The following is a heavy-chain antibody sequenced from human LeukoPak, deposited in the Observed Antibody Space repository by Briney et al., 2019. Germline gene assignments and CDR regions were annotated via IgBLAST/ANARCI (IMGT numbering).Heavy chain of an antibody. CDR2: IGGSGLST. D-gene: IGHD4-17*01. V-gene: IGHV3-23*01. CDR3: ANTPRGTVTTSS. J-gene: IGHJ5*02. Sequence: PGGSLRLSCAASGFTFSTYAMSWVRQAPGKGLEWVSAIGGSGLSTYYADSVKGRFTISRDNSKDTLYLQMSSLRAEDTAVYYCANTPRGTVTTSSWGQGTLVTVSS. CDR1: GFTFSTYA.